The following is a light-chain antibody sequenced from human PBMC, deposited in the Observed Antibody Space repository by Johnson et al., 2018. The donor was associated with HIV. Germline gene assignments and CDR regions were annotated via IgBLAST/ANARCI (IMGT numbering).Light chain of an antibody. CDR1: SSNIGNNY. Sequence: QSVLTQPPSVSAAPGQKVTISCSGSSSNIGNNYVSWYQQLPGTAPKLLIYDNNKRPSGIPDRFSGSNSGPSAPLALTGLQTGDEADYYCGTWDSSLSAGVFGTGAKVTVL. CDR2: DNN. V-gene: IGLV1-51*01. CDR3: GTWDSSLSAGV. J-gene: IGLJ1*01.